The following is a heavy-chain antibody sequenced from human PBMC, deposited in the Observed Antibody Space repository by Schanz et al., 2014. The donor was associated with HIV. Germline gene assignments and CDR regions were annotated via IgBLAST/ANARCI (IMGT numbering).Heavy chain of an antibody. J-gene: IGHJ6*02. CDR2: MWSDGSNK. CDR1: GFTFSSSG. Sequence: QVQLVESGGGVVQPGRSLRLSCTASGFTFSSSGMHWVRQAPGKGLEWVASMWSDGSNKYYADSVRGRFTISRDNSKDTLYLEMNSLREDDTAVYSCARDLTGYSTMDAWGQGTTVTVYS. V-gene: IGHV3-33*01. CDR3: ARDLTGYSTMDA. D-gene: IGHD5-18*01.